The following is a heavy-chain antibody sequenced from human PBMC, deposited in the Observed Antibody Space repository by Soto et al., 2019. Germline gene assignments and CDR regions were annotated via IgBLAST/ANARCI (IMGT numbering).Heavy chain of an antibody. CDR3: ARVVPGAEAWFGP. D-gene: IGHD2-2*01. V-gene: IGHV1-18*01. CDR2: ISLYSDGT. J-gene: IGHJ5*02. CDR1: GYTFSNYG. Sequence: DSVKVTCKTSGYTFSNYGITWARQAPGQPLEWLGWISLYSDGTNYAQKFQGRVSMTTDTSTTTAYMELRSLRSDDTAVYYCARVVPGAEAWFGPWGQGTLVTVSS.